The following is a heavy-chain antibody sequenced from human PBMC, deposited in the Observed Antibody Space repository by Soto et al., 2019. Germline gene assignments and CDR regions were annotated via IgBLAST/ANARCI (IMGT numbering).Heavy chain of an antibody. CDR2: INPHSGGT. CDR1: GYTFTGHY. J-gene: IGHJ6*02. Sequence: GSVKVSCKASGYTFTGHYMYSVRQAPGQGLEGMGWINPHSGGTNYAQKFQGRVTMTRDTSISTAYMELSRRRSDDTAVYYCARDLYYYDSSGYQRHYYYYYGRDVWGQGSTVTVSS. CDR3: ARDLYYYDSSGYQRHYYYYYGRDV. V-gene: IGHV1-2*02. D-gene: IGHD3-22*01.